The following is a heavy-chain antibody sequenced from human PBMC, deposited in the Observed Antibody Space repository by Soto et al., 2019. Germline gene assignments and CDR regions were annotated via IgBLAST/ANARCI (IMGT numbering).Heavy chain of an antibody. CDR3: ARRWGSAADY. J-gene: IGHJ4*02. V-gene: IGHV4-59*08. CDR2: IYYSGST. Sequence: SETLSLTCTVSGGSIISYYWSWIRQPPGKGLEWIGYIYYSGSTNYNPSLKSRVTISVDTSKNQFSLKLSSVTAAGTAVYYCARRWGSAADYWGQGTLVTVSS. CDR1: GGSIISYY. D-gene: IGHD2-15*01.